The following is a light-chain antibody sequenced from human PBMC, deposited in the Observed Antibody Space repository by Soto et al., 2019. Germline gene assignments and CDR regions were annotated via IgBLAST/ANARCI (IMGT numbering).Light chain of an antibody. V-gene: IGKV3-20*01. Sequence: EIVLTQSPGTLSLSSGERATLSCRASQSVSSSYLAWYQQKPGQAPSLLVYATSSRAPGIPDRFSGSGSGTDFTLTISRLEPEDFAVYYCQQNGSSSFTFGQGTKLEIK. CDR1: QSVSSSY. CDR2: ATS. CDR3: QQNGSSSFT. J-gene: IGKJ2*01.